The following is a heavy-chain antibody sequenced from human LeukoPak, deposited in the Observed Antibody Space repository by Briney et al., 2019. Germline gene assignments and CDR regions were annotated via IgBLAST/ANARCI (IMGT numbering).Heavy chain of an antibody. D-gene: IGHD1-26*01. J-gene: IGHJ6*03. CDR2: IRYDGSNK. V-gene: IGHV3-30*02. CDR1: GFTFSSYG. CDR3: ARGAKIYYYYMDV. Sequence: GGPLRLSCAASGFTFSSYGMHWVRQAPGKGLEWVAFIRYDGSNKYYADSVKGRFTISRDNSKNTLYLQMNSLRAEDTAVYYWARGAKIYYYYMDVWGKGTTVTVSS.